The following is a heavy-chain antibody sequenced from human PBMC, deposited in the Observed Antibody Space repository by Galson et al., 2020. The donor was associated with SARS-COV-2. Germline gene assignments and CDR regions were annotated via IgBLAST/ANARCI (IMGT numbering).Heavy chain of an antibody. CDR1: EFSLSTTGVS. CDR3: AHSRCLGDSCYFDY. V-gene: IGHV2-5*02. J-gene: IGHJ4*02. Sequence: KMSGPTLVKHTQTHTMTSTFSEFSLSTTGVSVRWISQPPGKALEWHALIYWDDDKPYSPSLGTRLTITKDTSKNQVVLTMTNMDPVDTATYYWAHSRCLGDSCYFDYWGQGTLVTVS. CDR2: IYWDDDK. D-gene: IGHD2-15*01.